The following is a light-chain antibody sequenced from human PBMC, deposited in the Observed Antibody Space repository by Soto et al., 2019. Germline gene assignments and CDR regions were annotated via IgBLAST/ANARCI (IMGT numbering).Light chain of an antibody. Sequence: DIQMTQSPSSLSASVGDRVTITCRARQSISSSLNWYQQKPGKAPKLLIYAASSLQSGVPSRFSGSGSGTDFTLTISSLQPEDFATYYCQQSYSTLWTFGQGTKVEIK. CDR2: AAS. J-gene: IGKJ1*01. CDR1: QSISSS. V-gene: IGKV1-39*01. CDR3: QQSYSTLWT.